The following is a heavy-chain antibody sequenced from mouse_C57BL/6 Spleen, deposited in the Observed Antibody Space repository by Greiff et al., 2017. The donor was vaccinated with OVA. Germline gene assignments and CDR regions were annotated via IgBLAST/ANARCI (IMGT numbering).Heavy chain of an antibody. V-gene: IGHV5-6*02. CDR3: ARRYGSPFAY. CDR2: ISSGGSYT. D-gene: IGHD1-1*01. Sequence: DVMLVESGGDLVKPGGSLKLSCAASGFTFSSYGMSWVRQTPDKRLEWVATISSGGSYTYYPDSVKGRFTISRDNAKNTLYLQMSSLKSEDTAMYYCARRYGSPFAYWGQGTLVTVSA. CDR1: GFTFSSYG. J-gene: IGHJ3*01.